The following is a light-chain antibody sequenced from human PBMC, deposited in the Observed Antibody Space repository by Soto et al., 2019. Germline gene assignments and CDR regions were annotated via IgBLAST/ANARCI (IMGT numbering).Light chain of an antibody. J-gene: IGKJ5*01. CDR3: QQFNSYPFT. V-gene: IGKV1-13*02. Sequence: AIQLTQSPSSLSASVGDRVTITCRASQDISSALAWYQQKPGKAPKLLIYDASSLESGVPSRFSGSGSGTDFTLTISSLQPEDFATYYCQQFNSYPFTFGQGTRLEIK. CDR1: QDISSA. CDR2: DAS.